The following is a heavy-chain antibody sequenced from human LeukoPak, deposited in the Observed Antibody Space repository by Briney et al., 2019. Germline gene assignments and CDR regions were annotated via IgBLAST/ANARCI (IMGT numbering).Heavy chain of an antibody. CDR3: AKDRGRYYDSSGYYWGYYFDS. CDR2: ISGSGGST. CDR1: GFTFSTYA. J-gene: IGHJ4*02. D-gene: IGHD3-22*01. Sequence: GGSLRLSCAASGFTFSTYAVNWVRQAPGKGLEWVSTISGSGGSTYYADSVKGRFTISRDNSKNTLYLEMSSLRAEDTAVYYCAKDRGRYYDSSGYYWGYYFDSWGQGILVTVST. V-gene: IGHV3-23*01.